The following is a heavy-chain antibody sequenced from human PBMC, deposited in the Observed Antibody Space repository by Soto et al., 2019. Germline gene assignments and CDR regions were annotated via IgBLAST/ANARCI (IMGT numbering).Heavy chain of an antibody. Sequence: SVKVSCKGSGFTFSRSAVQWVRQARGQGLEWIGWIVAASGKTDYSQIFQERVTITRDMSTSTAYMELSSLSSEDTAVYYCAATLDWGSYDFGGYPSWGQGTLVTVSS. D-gene: IGHD3-22*01. J-gene: IGHJ4*02. CDR1: GFTFSRSA. V-gene: IGHV1-58*01. CDR3: AATLDWGSYDFGGYPS. CDR2: IVAASGKT.